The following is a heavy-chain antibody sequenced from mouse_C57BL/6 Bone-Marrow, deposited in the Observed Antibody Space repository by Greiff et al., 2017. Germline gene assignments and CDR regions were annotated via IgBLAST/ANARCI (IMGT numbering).Heavy chain of an antibody. CDR3: AITTVVPYWYCDV. CDR2: IDPSDSET. CDR1: GYTFTSYW. Sequence: QVQLQQPGAELVRPGSSVKLSCKASGYTFTSYWMHWVKQRPIQGLEWIGNIDPSDSETHYNQKFKDKATLTVDKSSSTAYMQLIGLTSADAVVYYCAITTVVPYWYCDVWGTGTTGTVSS. D-gene: IGHD1-1*01. J-gene: IGHJ1*03. V-gene: IGHV1-52*01.